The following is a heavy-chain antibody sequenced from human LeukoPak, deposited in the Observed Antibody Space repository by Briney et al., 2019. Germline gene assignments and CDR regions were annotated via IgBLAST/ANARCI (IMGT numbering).Heavy chain of an antibody. CDR2: ISKDGREK. V-gene: IGHV3-7*01. J-gene: IGHJ4*02. D-gene: IGHD2-21*01. Sequence: GGSLRLSCAASGFTFSTYWMGWVRQAPGKGLEWVANISKDGREKYYVDSVKGRFTISRDNAKNSLHLQMNSLRAEDTAVYYCARLYLDSSLYDFRGQGALVTVSS. CDR1: GFTFSTYW. CDR3: ARLYLDSSLYDF.